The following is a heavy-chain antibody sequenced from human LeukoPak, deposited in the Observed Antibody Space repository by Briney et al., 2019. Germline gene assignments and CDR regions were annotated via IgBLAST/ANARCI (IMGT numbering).Heavy chain of an antibody. CDR3: ARGQTYYDFWSGYSAYNWFDP. J-gene: IGHJ5*02. CDR1: GGSISSYY. Sequence: KASETLSLTCTVSGGSISSYYWSWIRQPPGKGLEWIGYIYYSGSTNYNPSLKSRVTISVDTSKNQFSLKLSSVTAADTAVYYCARGQTYYDFWSGYSAYNWFDPWGQGTLVTVSS. V-gene: IGHV4-59*01. CDR2: IYYSGST. D-gene: IGHD3-3*01.